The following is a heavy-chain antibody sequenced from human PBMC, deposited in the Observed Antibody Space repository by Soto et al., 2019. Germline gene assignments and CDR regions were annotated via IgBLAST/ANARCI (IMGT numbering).Heavy chain of an antibody. CDR2: INPNSGGT. Sequence: WASVKVSCKASGYTFTGYYMHWVRQAPGQGLEWMGWINPNSGGTNYAQKFQGRVTMTRDTSISTAYMELSRLRSDDTAVYYCARADIVVVPAAMEYYYYYGMDVWGQGTTVTVSS. D-gene: IGHD2-2*01. J-gene: IGHJ6*02. CDR3: ARADIVVVPAAMEYYYYYGMDV. V-gene: IGHV1-2*02. CDR1: GYTFTGYY.